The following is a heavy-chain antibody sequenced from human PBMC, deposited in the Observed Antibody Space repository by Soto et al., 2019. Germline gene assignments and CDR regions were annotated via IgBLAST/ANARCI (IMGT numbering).Heavy chain of an antibody. CDR2: INANGGRT. CDR3: AKDREYDFYSGYFTGDF. Sequence: GGSLRLSCAASGFTFSTYAMSWVRQAPGRGLEWVSAINANGGRTYYADSMKGRFTISRDNSKNTLFLQINSLRFEDTAVYYCAKDREYDFYSGYFTGDFWGQGTLVTVSS. J-gene: IGHJ4*02. V-gene: IGHV3-23*01. D-gene: IGHD3-3*01. CDR1: GFTFSTYA.